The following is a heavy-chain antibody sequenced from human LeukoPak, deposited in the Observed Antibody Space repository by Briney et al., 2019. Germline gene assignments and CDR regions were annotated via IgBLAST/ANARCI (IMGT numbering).Heavy chain of an antibody. CDR1: GGSISSTNW. D-gene: IGHD1-26*01. J-gene: IGHJ4*02. V-gene: IGHV4-4*02. CDR3: SRESGAFSPFGY. Sequence: RPSGTLSLTCGVSGGSISSTNWWSWARQPPGQGLEWIGEISLSGLTNYNPSLKSRVTMSLDKSKNHLSLNLTSVTAADTAVYYCSRESGAFSPFGYWDQGTLVTVSS. CDR2: ISLSGLT.